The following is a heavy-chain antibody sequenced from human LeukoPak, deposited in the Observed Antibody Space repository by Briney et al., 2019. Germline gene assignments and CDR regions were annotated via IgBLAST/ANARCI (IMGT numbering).Heavy chain of an antibody. D-gene: IGHD2-2*01. Sequence: GGSLRLSCAASGFTFSSYWMSWVRQAPGKGLEWVANIKQDGSEKYYVDSVKGRFTISRDNAKNSQFLQMNSLRAEDTALYYCAKDYCSSTTCYYNYWGQGTLVTVSS. J-gene: IGHJ4*02. V-gene: IGHV3-7*03. CDR3: AKDYCSSTTCYYNY. CDR1: GFTFSSYW. CDR2: IKQDGSEK.